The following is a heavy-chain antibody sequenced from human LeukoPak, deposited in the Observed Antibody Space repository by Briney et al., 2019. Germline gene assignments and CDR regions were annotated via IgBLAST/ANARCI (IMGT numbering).Heavy chain of an antibody. CDR1: GFTFSSYG. CDR3: AKDRGYSYGLYYFDY. V-gene: IGHV3-23*01. J-gene: IGHJ4*02. D-gene: IGHD5-18*01. CDR2: ISGSGGST. Sequence: GGSLRLSCAASGFTFSSYGMHWVRQAPGKGLEWVSAISGSGGSTYYADSVKGRFTISRDNSKNTLYLQMNSLRAEDTAVYYCAKDRGYSYGLYYFDYWGQGTLVTVSS.